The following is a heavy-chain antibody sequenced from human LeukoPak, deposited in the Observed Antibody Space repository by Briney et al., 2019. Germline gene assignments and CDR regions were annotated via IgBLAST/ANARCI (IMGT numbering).Heavy chain of an antibody. V-gene: IGHV4-59*12. CDR3: ARVNEAYHPSGYYNSGNWFDP. Sequence: KASETLSLTCTVSGGFISSYFWSWIRQPPGKGLEWIGYIYYSGSTNYNPSLKSRVTMSVDTSKNQFSLKLSSVTAADTAVYYCARVNEAYHPSGYYNSGNWFDPWGQGTLVTVSS. J-gene: IGHJ5*02. CDR1: GGFISSYF. D-gene: IGHD3-22*01. CDR2: IYYSGST.